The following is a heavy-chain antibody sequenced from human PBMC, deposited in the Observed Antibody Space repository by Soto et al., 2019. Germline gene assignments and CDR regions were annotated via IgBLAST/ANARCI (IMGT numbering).Heavy chain of an antibody. CDR2: INSDGSST. CDR3: VRTSLVVAAATREDY. J-gene: IGHJ4*02. V-gene: IGHV3-74*01. Sequence: EVQLVESGGGLVQPGESLRLSCAASGFTFSSYRMHWVRQAPGKGLVWVSRINSDGSSTSYAGSVKGRFTISRDNAKNTLYLQMISLRAEDTAVYYCVRTSLVVAAATREDYWGQGTLVTVSS. CDR1: GFTFSSYR. D-gene: IGHD2-15*01.